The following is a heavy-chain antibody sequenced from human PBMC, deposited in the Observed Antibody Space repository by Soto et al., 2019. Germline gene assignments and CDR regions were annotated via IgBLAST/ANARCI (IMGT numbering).Heavy chain of an antibody. CDR3: ARAPLGGYDFWSGYYTDGYYYYGMDV. CDR1: GYTFTSYY. CDR2: INPSGGST. J-gene: IGHJ6*02. V-gene: IGHV1-46*01. D-gene: IGHD3-3*01. Sequence: ASVKVSCKASGYTFTSYYMHWVRQAPGQGLEWMGIINPSGGSTSYAQKFQGRVTITADKSTTTAYMEVSSLRPEDTAMYYCARAPLGGYDFWSGYYTDGYYYYGMDVWGQGTTVTVSS.